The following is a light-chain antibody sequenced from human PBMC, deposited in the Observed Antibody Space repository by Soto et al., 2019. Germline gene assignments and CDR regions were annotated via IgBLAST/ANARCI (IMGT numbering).Light chain of an antibody. CDR2: TAS. CDR3: QHYNTYPYT. Sequence: DIQMTQSPSTLSASVGDRVTITCRASHAINTWLAWYQQKPGKAPKLLIFTASHLESEVPSRFSGSGSGTEFTLTISSLQPDDSATYYCQHYNTYPYTFGQGTKLEIK. J-gene: IGKJ2*01. V-gene: IGKV1-5*03. CDR1: HAINTW.